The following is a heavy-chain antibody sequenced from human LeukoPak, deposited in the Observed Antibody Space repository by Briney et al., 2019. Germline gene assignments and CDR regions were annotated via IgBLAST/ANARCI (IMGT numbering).Heavy chain of an antibody. J-gene: IGHJ5*02. CDR3: ARVPSSYPAPNWFDP. CDR2: IYHSGST. Sequence: SETLSLTCTVSGYSISSVYYWGWIPQPPGKGLEWIGSIYHSGSTYYNPSLKSRVTISVDTSKNQFSLKLSSVTAADTAVYYCARVPSSYPAPNWFDPWGQGTLVTVSS. V-gene: IGHV4-38-2*02. CDR1: GYSISSVYY.